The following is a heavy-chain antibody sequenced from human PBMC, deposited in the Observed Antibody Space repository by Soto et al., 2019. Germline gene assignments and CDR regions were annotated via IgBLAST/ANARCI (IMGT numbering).Heavy chain of an antibody. CDR3: ARDMTRTVVPYFDF. CDR1: GGTFSNYV. D-gene: IGHD1-7*01. Sequence: QVQLVQSGAEVKKPGSSVKVSCKASGGTFSNYVVNWVRQAPGQGLEWMGWIIPISGAANYSQKFQGRVTITADNSTRTSYMELSSLRSEDTAVYYCARDMTRTVVPYFDFWGQGTLVTVSS. V-gene: IGHV1-69*06. J-gene: IGHJ4*02. CDR2: IIPISGAA.